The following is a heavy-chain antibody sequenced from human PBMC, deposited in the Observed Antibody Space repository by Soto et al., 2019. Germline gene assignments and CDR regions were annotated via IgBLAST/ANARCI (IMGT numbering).Heavy chain of an antibody. Sequence: GGSLRLTCAASGFTVSSNYMSWVRQAPGKGLEWVSVIYSGSSTYYADSVKGRFTISRDNTKNALYLQMNSLRAEDTAVYYCATHHEYRYTYYGMDVWGQGTTVTVSS. J-gene: IGHJ6*02. CDR1: GFTVSSNY. D-gene: IGHD6-6*01. CDR3: ATHHEYRYTYYGMDV. V-gene: IGHV3-53*01. CDR2: IYSGSST.